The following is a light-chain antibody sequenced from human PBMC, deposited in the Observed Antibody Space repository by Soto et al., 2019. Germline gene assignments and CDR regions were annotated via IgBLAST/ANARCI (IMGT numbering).Light chain of an antibody. CDR2: GAS. V-gene: IGKV3-15*01. Sequence: EIVMTQSPATLSVSPGERATLSCRAGQSVRNNLAWYQQKPGQAPRLLIYGASTRATGIPARLSGSGSGTEFTLTISSLQSEDFAVYYCQQYNTWPSLTFGEGSRLEIK. CDR1: QSVRNN. CDR3: QQYNTWPSLT. J-gene: IGKJ5*01.